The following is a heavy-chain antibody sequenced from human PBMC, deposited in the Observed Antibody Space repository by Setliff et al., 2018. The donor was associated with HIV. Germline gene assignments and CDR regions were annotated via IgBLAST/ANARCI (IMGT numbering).Heavy chain of an antibody. CDR1: GGSRTSSDYS. V-gene: IGHV4-39*01. Sequence: PSETLSLTCAVSGGSRTSSDYSWGWIRQPPGMGLDWSGTIYDSGNTYYNPSLRSRVTISADTSKNQLSLKLNSVTAADTAVYYCTRINHYFDSYYFYYMDVCGKGTTGTVSS. D-gene: IGHD3-22*01. J-gene: IGHJ6*03. CDR2: IYDSGNT. CDR3: TRINHYFDSYYFYYMDV.